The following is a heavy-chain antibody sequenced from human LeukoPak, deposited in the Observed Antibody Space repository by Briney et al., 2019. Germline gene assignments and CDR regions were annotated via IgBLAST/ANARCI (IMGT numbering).Heavy chain of an antibody. D-gene: IGHD5-18*01. V-gene: IGHV5-51*01. CDR1: GYSFTNYW. J-gene: IGHJ4*02. CDR3: ARQVNIRRGYNYGVYYFDY. Sequence: GESLKISCKSSGYSFTNYWIGWVRQMPGKGLEWMGIIYPGDSDTRYSPSFQGHVTISADKSISTAYLQWSSLKASDIAMYYCARQVNIRRGYNYGVYYFDYWGQGTLVTVSS. CDR2: IYPGDSDT.